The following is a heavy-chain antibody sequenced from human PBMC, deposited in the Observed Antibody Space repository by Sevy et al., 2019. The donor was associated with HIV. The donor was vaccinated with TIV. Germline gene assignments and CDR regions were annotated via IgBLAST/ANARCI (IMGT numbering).Heavy chain of an antibody. CDR1: GFTFSSYS. V-gene: IGHV3-21*01. CDR3: ARDEAAAGDAFDI. J-gene: IGHJ3*02. CDR2: ISSSSSYI. Sequence: GGSLRLSCAASGFTFSSYSMNWVRQAPGKGLEWVSSISSSSSYIYYADSGKGRFTISRDNAKNSRYLQMNSLRAEDTAVYYCARDEAAAGDAFDIWGQGTMVTVSS. D-gene: IGHD6-13*01.